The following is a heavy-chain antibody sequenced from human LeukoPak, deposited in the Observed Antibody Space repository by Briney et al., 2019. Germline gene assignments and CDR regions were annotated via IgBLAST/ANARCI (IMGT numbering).Heavy chain of an antibody. CDR2: ILHDGSNE. Sequence: GGSLRLSCAASGFNFSTYGMHWVRQAPGKGLEWVAVILHDGSNEYYADSVKGRFTISRDDSKNAVDLQMNSLRAEDTAVYYGVRGRRRNSYDLGCYNHYFYNWGQGTLVTGSS. D-gene: IGHD3-10*01. CDR1: GFNFSTYG. J-gene: IGHJ4*02. CDR3: VRGRRRNSYDLGCYNHYFYN. V-gene: IGHV3-30*03.